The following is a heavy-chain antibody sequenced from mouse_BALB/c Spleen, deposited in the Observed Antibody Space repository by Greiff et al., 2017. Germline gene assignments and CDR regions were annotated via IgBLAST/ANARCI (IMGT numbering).Heavy chain of an antibody. J-gene: IGHJ4*01. CDR1: GFTFSSFG. Sequence: EVQVVESGGGLVQPGGSRKLSCAASGFTFSSFGMHWVHQAPEKGLEWVAYISSGSSTIYYADTVKGRFTISRDNPKNTLFLQMTSLRSEDTAMYYCARYYYGSSYNYAMDYWGQGTSVTVSS. D-gene: IGHD1-1*01. V-gene: IGHV5-17*02. CDR2: ISSGSSTI. CDR3: ARYYYGSSYNYAMDY.